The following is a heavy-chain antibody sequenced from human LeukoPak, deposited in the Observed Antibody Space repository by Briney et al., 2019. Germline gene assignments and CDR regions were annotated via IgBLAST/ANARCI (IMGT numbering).Heavy chain of an antibody. CDR2: ISAYNGNT. CDR1: GYTFTSYG. D-gene: IGHD2-21*02. CDR3: ARDDGGHIVVVTAYHDAFDI. V-gene: IGHV1-18*01. J-gene: IGHJ3*02. Sequence: ASVKVSCKASGYTFTSYGISWVRQAPGQGLEWMGWISAYNGNTNYAQKLQGRVTMTTDTSTSTAYMELSSLRSDDTAVYYCARDDGGHIVVVTAYHDAFDIWGQGTMVTVSS.